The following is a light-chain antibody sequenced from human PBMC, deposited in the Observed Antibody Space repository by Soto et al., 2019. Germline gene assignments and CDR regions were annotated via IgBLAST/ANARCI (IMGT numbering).Light chain of an antibody. CDR2: EVS. CDR3: SSYTSSSTLV. J-gene: IGLJ2*01. CDR1: SSDVGGYNY. V-gene: IGLV2-14*01. Sequence: QSAPTQPASVSGSPGQSITISCTGTSSDVGGYNYVSWYQQHPGIAPKLMISEVSNRPSGVSNRFSGSKSGNTASLTISGLQAEDEADYYCSSYTSSSTLVFGGGTKVTVL.